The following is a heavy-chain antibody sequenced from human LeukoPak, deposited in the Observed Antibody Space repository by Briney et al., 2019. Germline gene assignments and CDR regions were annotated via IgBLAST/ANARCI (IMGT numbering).Heavy chain of an antibody. CDR1: GGTFSSYA. J-gene: IGHJ4*02. V-gene: IGHV1-69*13. Sequence: SVKVSCKATGGTFSSYAISWVRRAPGQGLEWMGGIIPIFGTANYAQKFQGRVTITADESTSTAYMELSSLRSEDTAVYYCAREFGYYDSSGYYSSYFDYWGQGTLVTVSS. D-gene: IGHD3-22*01. CDR3: AREFGYYDSSGYYSSYFDY. CDR2: IIPIFGTA.